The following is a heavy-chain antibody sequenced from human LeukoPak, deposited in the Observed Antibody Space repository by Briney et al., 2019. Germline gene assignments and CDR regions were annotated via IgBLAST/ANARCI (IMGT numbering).Heavy chain of an antibody. CDR1: GFTVSSNY. CDR3: ARGPRNHYYDSSGLLDY. CDR2: IYSGGST. D-gene: IGHD3-22*01. Sequence: GSLRLSCAASGFTVSSNYMSWVRQAPGKGLEWVSVIYSGGSTYYADSVKGRFTISRGNSKNTLYLQMNSLRAEDTAVYYCARGPRNHYYDSSGLLDYWGQGTLVTVSS. V-gene: IGHV3-53*01. J-gene: IGHJ4*02.